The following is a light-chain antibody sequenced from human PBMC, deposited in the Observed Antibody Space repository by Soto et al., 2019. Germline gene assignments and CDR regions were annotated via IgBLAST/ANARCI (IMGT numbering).Light chain of an antibody. J-gene: IGKJ1*01. V-gene: IGKV3-20*01. CDR2: AAS. CDR3: QQYGSSRWT. CDR1: QSISSTY. Sequence: EIVLTQSPDTLSLFPGERATLSCRASQSISSTYLAWYQQKPGQAPRPLISAASNRATGTPDRFSGSGSGTDFTLTISRLEPEDFAVYYCQQYGSSRWTFGQGTKLEVK.